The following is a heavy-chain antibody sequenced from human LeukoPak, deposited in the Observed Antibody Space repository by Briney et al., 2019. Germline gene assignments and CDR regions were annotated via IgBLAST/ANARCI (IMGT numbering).Heavy chain of an antibody. Sequence: SETLSLTCTVSGGSISSGGYYWSWIRQPPGKGLEWIGYIYHSGSTYYNPSLKSRVTISVDRSKNQFSLKLSSVTAADTAVYYFAGFPVGGGYSSSSGGKWGQGTLVTVSS. J-gene: IGHJ4*02. CDR3: AGFPVGGGYSSSSGGK. CDR1: GGSISSGGYY. V-gene: IGHV4-30-2*01. CDR2: IYHSGST. D-gene: IGHD6-13*01.